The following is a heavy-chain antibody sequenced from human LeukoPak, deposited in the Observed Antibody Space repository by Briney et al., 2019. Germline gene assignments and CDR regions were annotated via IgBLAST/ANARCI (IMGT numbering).Heavy chain of an antibody. CDR2: MYSGGST. CDR3: ARAITWVAVAGPGDN. CDR1: GFTVSSNY. V-gene: IGHV3-66*01. J-gene: IGHJ4*02. Sequence: GGSLRLSCAASGFTVSSNYMSWVRQAPGKGLEWVSVMYSGGSTNYADSVKGRFTISRDNSKNTLYLQMNSLRAEDTAVYYCARAITWVAVAGPGDNWGQGTLVTVSS. D-gene: IGHD6-19*01.